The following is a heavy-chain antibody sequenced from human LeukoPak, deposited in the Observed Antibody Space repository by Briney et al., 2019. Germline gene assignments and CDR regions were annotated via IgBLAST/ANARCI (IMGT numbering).Heavy chain of an antibody. CDR3: ARDVPHHP. CDR2: ISSGSSAI. Sequence: GGSLRLSCAASGFTFTNYATNWVRQAPGKGLEWISYISSGSSAIYYADSVNGRFTISRDNAKNSLYLQMNSLRDEDTAVYYCARDVPHHPWGQGTLVTVSS. V-gene: IGHV3-48*02. CDR1: GFTFTNYA. J-gene: IGHJ5*02.